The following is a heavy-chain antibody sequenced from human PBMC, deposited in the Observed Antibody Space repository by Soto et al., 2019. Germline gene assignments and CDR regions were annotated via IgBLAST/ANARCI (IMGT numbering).Heavy chain of an antibody. D-gene: IGHD4-4*01. V-gene: IGHV4-59*01. J-gene: IGHJ5*02. Sequence: SETLSLTCTASGGSITNYYSSWLRQPPGKGLEWIGYIYYSGTTSYRPSLKSRVTMSVDTSKNQFSLKLNSATAVDTAVYYCARDYSTYFWFDPWGQGTLVTVSS. CDR3: ARDYSTYFWFDP. CDR2: IYYSGTT. CDR1: GGSITNYY.